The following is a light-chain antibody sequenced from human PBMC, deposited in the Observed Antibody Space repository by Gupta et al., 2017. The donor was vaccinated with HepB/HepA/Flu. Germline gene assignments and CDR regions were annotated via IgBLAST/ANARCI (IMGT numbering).Light chain of an antibody. J-gene: IGLJ2*01. CDR1: SSDVGIYNF. Sequence: QSALTQPPSASGSPGQSVTISCTGTSSDVGIYNFVSWYQQHPGKAPKLMIYEVNRRPSGVPDRFSGSKSGNTASLTVSGLQAEDEADYCCSSFAGSNNFVIFGGGTKLTVL. CDR3: SSFAGSNNFVI. V-gene: IGLV2-8*01. CDR2: EVN.